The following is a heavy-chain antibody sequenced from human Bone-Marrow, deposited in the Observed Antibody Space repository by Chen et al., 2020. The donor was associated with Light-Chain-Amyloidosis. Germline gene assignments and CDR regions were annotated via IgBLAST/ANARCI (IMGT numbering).Heavy chain of an antibody. CDR1: GYTFTSYD. CDR3: ARAAYEIWGPADY. Sequence: QVQLVQSGAEVKKPGASVKVSCKASGYTFTSYDINWVRQAPGQGLEWMGWMNPNSGNTGYAQKFQGRVTMTRNTSISTAYRELSSLRSEDTAVYYCARAAYEIWGPADYWGQGTLVTVSS. D-gene: IGHD7-27*01. J-gene: IGHJ4*02. V-gene: IGHV1-8*01. CDR2: MNPNSGNT.